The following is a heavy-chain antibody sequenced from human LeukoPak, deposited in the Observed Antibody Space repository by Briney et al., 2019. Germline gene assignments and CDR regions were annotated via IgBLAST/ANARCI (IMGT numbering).Heavy chain of an antibody. D-gene: IGHD3-22*01. V-gene: IGHV3-11*01. CDR1: GFTFSDYY. CDR3: ARHHYYDSSGYHIDY. J-gene: IGHJ4*02. CDR2: ISSSGSTI. Sequence: PGGSLRLSCAASGFTFSDYYMSWIRQAPGKGLEWVSYISSSGSTIYYADSVKGRFTISRDNAKNSLYLQMNSLRAEDTAVYYCARHHYYDSSGYHIDYWGQGTLVTVSS.